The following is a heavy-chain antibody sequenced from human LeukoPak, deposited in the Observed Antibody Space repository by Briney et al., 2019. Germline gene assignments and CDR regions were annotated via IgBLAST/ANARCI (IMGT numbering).Heavy chain of an antibody. CDR2: ISSSSSTI. V-gene: IGHV3-48*01. CDR1: GFTFSSYS. J-gene: IGHJ4*02. CDR3: ARDPKLPPIAPRPGEIFGVVNNYFDY. Sequence: GGSLRLSCAASGFTFSSYSMNWVRQAPGKGLEWVSYISSSSSTIYYADSVKGRFTISRDNAKNSLYLQMNSLRAEDTAVYYCARDPKLPPIAPRPGEIFGVVNNYFDYWGQGTLVTVSS. D-gene: IGHD3-3*01.